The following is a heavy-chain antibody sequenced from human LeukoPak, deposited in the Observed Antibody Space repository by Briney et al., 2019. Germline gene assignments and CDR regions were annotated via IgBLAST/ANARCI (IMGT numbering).Heavy chain of an antibody. V-gene: IGHV3-74*01. CDR3: ARDQDCSGGSCYIDY. CDR2: INSDGSST. Sequence: GGSLRLSCAASGFTFSSSWMHWVRQAPGKGLGWVLRINSDGSSTVYADSVKGRFTISRDNSKNTLYLQMNSLRAEDTAVYYCARDQDCSGGSCYIDYWGQGTLVTVSS. D-gene: IGHD2-15*01. J-gene: IGHJ4*02. CDR1: GFTFSSSW.